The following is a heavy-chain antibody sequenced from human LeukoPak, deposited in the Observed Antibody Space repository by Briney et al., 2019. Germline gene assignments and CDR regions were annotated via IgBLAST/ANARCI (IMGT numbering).Heavy chain of an antibody. CDR2: ISPVNGHT. J-gene: IGHJ5*01. CDR1: GYTFSDYG. V-gene: IGHV1-18*01. D-gene: IGHD3-16*01. CDR3: ARDFGAWWFDS. Sequence: ASVKVSCKTSGYTFSDYGISWVRQAPGQGLEWTGWISPVNGHTDYAQKFQGRITMTKDTSTSTAYMHLRNLRSDDTAVYYCARDFGAWWFDSWGQGTLITVSS.